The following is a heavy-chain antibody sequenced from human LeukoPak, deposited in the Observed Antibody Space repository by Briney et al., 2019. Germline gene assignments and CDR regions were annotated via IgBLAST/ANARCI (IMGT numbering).Heavy chain of an antibody. J-gene: IGHJ4*02. Sequence: GGSLRLSCAASRFTSRIYAMHCVRHAPGTGLGWVAVISYDGSNKYYADSVKGRFTISRDNSKNTLYLQMNSLRAEDTAVYYCAREGGDYDILTGYYMPKYYFDYWGQGTLVTVSS. CDR2: ISYDGSNK. V-gene: IGHV3-30-3*01. CDR3: AREGGDYDILTGYYMPKYYFDY. CDR1: RFTSRIYA. D-gene: IGHD3-9*01.